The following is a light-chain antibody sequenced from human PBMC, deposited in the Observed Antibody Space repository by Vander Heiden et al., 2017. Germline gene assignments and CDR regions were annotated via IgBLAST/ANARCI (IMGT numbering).Light chain of an antibody. Sequence: EIVLTQSPGTLSLSPGERAPLPCRPSQSVSSNYLAWYQQKPGQAPRLLIYGASSRATGIPDRFSGRGSGTDFTLTISRLEPEDFAGYYCQQYGSSPRTFGQGTKVEIK. CDR2: GAS. V-gene: IGKV3-20*01. CDR3: QQYGSSPRT. CDR1: QSVSSNY. J-gene: IGKJ1*01.